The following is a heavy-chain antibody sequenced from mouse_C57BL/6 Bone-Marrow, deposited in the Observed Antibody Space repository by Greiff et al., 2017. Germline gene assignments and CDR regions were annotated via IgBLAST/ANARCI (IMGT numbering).Heavy chain of an antibody. Sequence: DVKLVESGGDLVKPGGSLKLSCAASGFTFSSYGMSWVRQTPDKRLEWVATISSGGSYTYYPDSVKGRFTISRDNAKNTLYLQMSSLKSEDTAMYYCARHEGLRRGAWFAYWGQGTLVTVSA. CDR1: GFTFSSYG. D-gene: IGHD2-2*01. J-gene: IGHJ3*01. V-gene: IGHV5-6*02. CDR3: ARHEGLRRGAWFAY. CDR2: ISSGGSYT.